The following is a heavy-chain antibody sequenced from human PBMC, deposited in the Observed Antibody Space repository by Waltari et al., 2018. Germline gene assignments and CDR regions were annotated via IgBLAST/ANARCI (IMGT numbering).Heavy chain of an antibody. V-gene: IGHV1-2*02. CDR2: INPNSGGT. CDR3: AREGLGATLY. Sequence: QVQLVQSGAEVKKPGASVKVSCKASGYTFTGYYMHWVRQAPGQGLEWMGWINPNSGGTNYAQKLQGRVTMTRDTSISTAYMELSRLRSDDTAVYYCAREGLGATLYWGQGTLVTVSS. D-gene: IGHD1-26*01. CDR1: GYTFTGYY. J-gene: IGHJ4*02.